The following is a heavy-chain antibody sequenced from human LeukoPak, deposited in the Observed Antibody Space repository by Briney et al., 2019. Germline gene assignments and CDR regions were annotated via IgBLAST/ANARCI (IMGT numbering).Heavy chain of an antibody. CDR1: GFTFSSYW. V-gene: IGHV3-74*01. CDR2: INSDGSST. Sequence: GGSLRLSCAASGFTFSSYWMHWVRQAPGKGLVWVSLINSDGSSTIYADSVKGRFTISRDNSKNTLYLQMNSLRAEDTAVYYCAKSDCGGDCHLLDYWGQGTLVTVSS. D-gene: IGHD2-21*02. CDR3: AKSDCGGDCHLLDY. J-gene: IGHJ4*02.